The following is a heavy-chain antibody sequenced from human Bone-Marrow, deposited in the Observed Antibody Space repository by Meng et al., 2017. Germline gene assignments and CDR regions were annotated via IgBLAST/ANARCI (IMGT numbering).Heavy chain of an antibody. Sequence: GGSLRLSCAASGFTFTENSMAWVRQAPGKGLQWVSAITSSHATFYAHSMKGRFTISRDNSKNTVYLQMNSLGAEDTAMYYCTKGARLDDYCGQGTLGTASS. CDR3: TKGARLDDY. V-gene: IGHV3-23*01. D-gene: IGHD1-1*01. CDR1: GFTFTENS. CDR2: ITSSHAT. J-gene: IGHJ4*02.